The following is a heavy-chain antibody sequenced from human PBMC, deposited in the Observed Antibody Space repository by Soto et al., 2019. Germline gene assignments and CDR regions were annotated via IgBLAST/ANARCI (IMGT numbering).Heavy chain of an antibody. CDR1: GFTFSNYA. V-gene: IGHV3-23*01. Sequence: GGSLRLSCAASGFTFSNYAMSWVRQAPGKGLEWVSAINYSGTTTYNADSVKGRFTISRDNSKNTLYLQMNSLRAEDTAAYYCGRGGDLHVFGIVSAFDVWGEGTRVTVPS. J-gene: IGHJ6*04. D-gene: IGHD3-3*01. CDR3: GRGGDLHVFGIVSAFDV. CDR2: INYSGTTT.